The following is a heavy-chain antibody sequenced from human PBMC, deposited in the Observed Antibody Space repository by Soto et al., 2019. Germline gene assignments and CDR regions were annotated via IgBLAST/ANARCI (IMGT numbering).Heavy chain of an antibody. Sequence: SVEVSCETSEGTFNNYAISWVRQAPGQGLEWMGGIIPLFDAVKYAQKFQGRVTITADKSTSTAYMELHTLTSEDTAVYYCARDDALRETSGYFYLDYWGQGTTVTVSS. CDR1: EGTFNNYA. D-gene: IGHD3-22*01. CDR2: IIPLFDAV. CDR3: ARDDALRETSGYFYLDY. V-gene: IGHV1-69*06. J-gene: IGHJ4*03.